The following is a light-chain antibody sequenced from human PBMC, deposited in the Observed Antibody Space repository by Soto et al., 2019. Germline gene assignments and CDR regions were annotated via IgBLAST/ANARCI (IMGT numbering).Light chain of an antibody. V-gene: IGLV3-1*01. J-gene: IGLJ2*01. CDR2: QDS. Sequence: SYELTQPPSVSVSPGQTAIITCSGEKLGDKYACWYQQKPGQSPVLVIYQDSRRTSWITGRFSGSNSGKTATLTISGTQALDEADYYSKAWDPSSVVFCGGPKLNVL. CDR3: KAWDPSSVV. CDR1: KLGDKY.